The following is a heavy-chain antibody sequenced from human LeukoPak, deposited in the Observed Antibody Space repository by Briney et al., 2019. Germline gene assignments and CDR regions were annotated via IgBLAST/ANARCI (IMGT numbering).Heavy chain of an antibody. J-gene: IGHJ4*02. D-gene: IGHD4-17*01. CDR1: GGSISSGDYY. CDR2: IYYSGST. V-gene: IGHV4-30-4*01. Sequence: SETLSLTCTVSGGSISSGDYYWSWIRQPPGKGLEWIGYIYYSGSTYYNPSLKSRVTISVDTSKNQFSLKLSSVTAADTAVYYCARRYGASRGPWDYWGQRTLVTVSS. CDR3: ARRYGASRGPWDY.